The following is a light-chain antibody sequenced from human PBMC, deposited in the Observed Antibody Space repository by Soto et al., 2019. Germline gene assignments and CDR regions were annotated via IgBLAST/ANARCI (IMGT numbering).Light chain of an antibody. V-gene: IGKV1-8*01. CDR2: AAS. J-gene: IGKJ3*01. CDR1: QGISSY. Sequence: AIRMTQSPSSLSASTGDRVTITCRASQGISSYLAWYQQKPGKAPKLLIYAASTLQSGVPSRFSGSGSGTDFTLTISCLQSEDFATYYCQQYYSDPCTVGPGTKVDIK. CDR3: QQYYSDPCT.